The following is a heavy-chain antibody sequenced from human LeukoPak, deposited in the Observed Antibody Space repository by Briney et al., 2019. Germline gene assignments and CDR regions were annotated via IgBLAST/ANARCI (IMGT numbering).Heavy chain of an antibody. V-gene: IGHV3-23*01. D-gene: IGHD6-13*01. Sequence: GGSLRLSCVASGFTFSSYAMSWVRQAPGKGLEWVSAISGSSGGTYYADSVKGRFTISRDNFRNTLYLQMNSLRAEDTAIFYCAKEASSYSSWYYSHAFDFWGRGTMVTVSS. CDR2: ISGSSGGT. J-gene: IGHJ3*01. CDR1: GFTFSSYA. CDR3: AKEASSYSSWYYSHAFDF.